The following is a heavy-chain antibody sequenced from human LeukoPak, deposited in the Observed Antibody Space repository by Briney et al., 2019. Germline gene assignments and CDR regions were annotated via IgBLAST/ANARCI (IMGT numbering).Heavy chain of an antibody. CDR2: ISSSSSYI. J-gene: IGHJ4*02. CDR3: AKDGERIVVVPAAPLLD. CDR1: GFTFSSYS. V-gene: IGHV3-21*04. Sequence: GGSLRLSCAASGFTFSSYSMNWVRQAPGKGLEWVSSISSSSSYIYYADSVKGRFTISRDNSKNTLYLQMNSLRAEDTAVYYCAKDGERIVVVPAAPLLDWGQGTLVTVSS. D-gene: IGHD2-2*01.